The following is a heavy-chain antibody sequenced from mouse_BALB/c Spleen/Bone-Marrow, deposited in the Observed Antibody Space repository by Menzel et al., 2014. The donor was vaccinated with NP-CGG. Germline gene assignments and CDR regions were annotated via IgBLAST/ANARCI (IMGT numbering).Heavy chain of an antibody. D-gene: IGHD2-1*01. Sequence: EVKLMESGGGLVQPGGSRKLSCAASGFTLSNFGMHWFRQSPEKGLEWVAFVSTGSTIIYYADTVKGRFTISKDNPENPLFLQMTSLRSEDTAIYYCARSHFYGNYFDFWGQGTTLTVSS. V-gene: IGHV5-17*02. CDR1: GFTLSNFG. CDR3: ARSHFYGNYFDF. J-gene: IGHJ2*01. CDR2: VSTGSTII.